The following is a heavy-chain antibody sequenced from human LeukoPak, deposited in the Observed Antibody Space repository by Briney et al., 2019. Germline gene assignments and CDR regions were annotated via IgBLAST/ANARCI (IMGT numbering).Heavy chain of an antibody. CDR3: AKDKEYASGSYPIEY. CDR2: IEYEGGYNQ. D-gene: IGHD3-10*01. Sequence: GGSLRLSCVASGFTFSTYGMHWVRQAPGKGLDWVAFIEYEGGYNQYYTDSVKGRFTISRDNSRNTLYLQMNYLGAEDTAFYYCAKDKEYASGSYPIEYWGQGTLVTVSS. V-gene: IGHV3-30*02. CDR1: GFTFSTYG. J-gene: IGHJ4*02.